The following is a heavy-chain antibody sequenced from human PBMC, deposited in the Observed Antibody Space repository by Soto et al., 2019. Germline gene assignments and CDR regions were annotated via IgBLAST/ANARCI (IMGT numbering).Heavy chain of an antibody. V-gene: IGHV4-30-4*01. CDR3: ARAGIAAAALGY. Sequence: PSETLSLTCTVSGGSISSGDYYWSWIRQPPGKGLEWIGYIYYSGSTYYNPSLKSRVTISVDTSKNQFSLKLSSVTAADTAVYYCARAGIAAAALGYWGQGTLVTVSS. D-gene: IGHD6-13*01. J-gene: IGHJ4*02. CDR1: GGSISSGDYY. CDR2: IYYSGST.